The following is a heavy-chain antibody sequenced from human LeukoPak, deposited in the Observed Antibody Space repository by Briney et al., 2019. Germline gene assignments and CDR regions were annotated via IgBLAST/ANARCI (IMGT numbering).Heavy chain of an antibody. J-gene: IGHJ4*02. CDR1: GYTFTGYY. D-gene: IGHD2-2*03. V-gene: IGHV1-2*02. CDR2: INPNSGGT. Sequence: ASVKVSCKASGYTFTGYYMHWVRQAPGQGLEWTGWINPNSGGTNYAQKFQGRVTMTRDTSISTAYMELSRLRSDDTAVYYCARGNGYCSSTSCSHFDYWGQGTLVTVSS. CDR3: ARGNGYCSSTSCSHFDY.